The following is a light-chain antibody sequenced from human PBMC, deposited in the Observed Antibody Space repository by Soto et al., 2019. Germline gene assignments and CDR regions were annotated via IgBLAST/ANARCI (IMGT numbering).Light chain of an antibody. Sequence: DIQMTQSPSTLSASVGDRVTITCRVSQSISTWLAWYQQKPGKAPKLLVYKASSLESEVPSRFSGRGSGAEFTLTISSLHPDDFATYYCQQYDSYPWTFGQGTKVEIK. J-gene: IGKJ1*01. V-gene: IGKV1-5*03. CDR3: QQYDSYPWT. CDR2: KAS. CDR1: QSISTW.